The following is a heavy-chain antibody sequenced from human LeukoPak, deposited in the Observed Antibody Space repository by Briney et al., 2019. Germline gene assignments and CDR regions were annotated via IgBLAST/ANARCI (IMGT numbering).Heavy chain of an antibody. CDR2: IWYDGSNK. CDR1: GITFRSYG. V-gene: IGHV3-33*01. Sequence: PGGSLRLSCAASGITFRSYGMHWVRQAPGKGLEWVAFIWYDGSNKYYADSVKGRFTISRDNSRNTLFLQMNSLRAEDTAVYYCARTGGDGYWVYYYYGMDVWGQGTTVTVSS. D-gene: IGHD5-24*01. CDR3: ARTGGDGYWVYYYYGMDV. J-gene: IGHJ6*02.